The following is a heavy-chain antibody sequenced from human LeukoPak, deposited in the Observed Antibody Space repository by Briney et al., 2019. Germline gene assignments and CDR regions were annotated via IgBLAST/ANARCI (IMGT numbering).Heavy chain of an antibody. J-gene: IGHJ4*01. CDR1: GDSLNDYY. D-gene: IGHD2-15*01. V-gene: IGHV4-59*01. CDR2: ISYSGST. Sequence: PSETLSLTCTVSGDSLNDYYWSWIRQPPGTGLEWIGYISYSGSTNSNPSLKSRVTISIDTSKKQFSLKLGSVTAADTAVYYCARXGXNCXGGSCDSLPLAVWGRGTLVTVSS. CDR3: ARXGXNCXGGSCDSLPLAV.